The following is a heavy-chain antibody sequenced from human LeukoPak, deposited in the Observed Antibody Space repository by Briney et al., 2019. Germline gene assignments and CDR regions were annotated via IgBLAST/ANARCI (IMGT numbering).Heavy chain of an antibody. CDR3: ARDEPRIAVVY. CDR1: GGSISSGDYY. D-gene: IGHD6-19*01. V-gene: IGHV4-30-4*08. CDR2: IYYSGST. Sequence: PSQTLSLTCTVSGGSISSGDYYWSWIRQPPGKGLEWIGYIYYSGSTYYNPSLKSRVTISVDTSKNQFSLKLSSVTAADTAVYYFARDEPRIAVVYWGQGTLLTVSS. J-gene: IGHJ4*02.